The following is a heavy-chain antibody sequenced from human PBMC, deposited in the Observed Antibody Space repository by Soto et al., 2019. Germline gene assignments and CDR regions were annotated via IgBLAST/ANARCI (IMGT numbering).Heavy chain of an antibody. V-gene: IGHV3-73*01. J-gene: IGHJ4*02. CDR1: GFTFSGSA. D-gene: IGHD3-3*01. Sequence: GGSLRLSCAASGFTFSGSAMHWVRQASGKGLEWVGRIRSKANSYATAYAASVKGRFTISRDDSKNTAYLQMNSLKTEDTAVYYCTRQGDYDFWSGPTDYWGQGTLVTVSS. CDR2: IRSKANSYAT. CDR3: TRQGDYDFWSGPTDY.